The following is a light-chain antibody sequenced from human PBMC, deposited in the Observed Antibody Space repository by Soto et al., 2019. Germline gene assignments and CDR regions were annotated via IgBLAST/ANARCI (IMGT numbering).Light chain of an antibody. CDR2: EGT. V-gene: IGLV2-23*01. Sequence: QSALTQPASVSGSPGQSITISCSGTSSDVGSYNLVSWYQQHPGKAPKLMIYEGTKRPSGVSNRFSGSKPGNTASLTIYGLQAEDGADYFCCSYAGAGTYVFGTGTKATVL. CDR3: CSYAGAGTYV. J-gene: IGLJ1*01. CDR1: SSDVGSYNL.